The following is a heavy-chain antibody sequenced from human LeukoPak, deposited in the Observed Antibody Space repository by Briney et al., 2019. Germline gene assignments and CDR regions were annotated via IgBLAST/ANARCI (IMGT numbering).Heavy chain of an antibody. CDR3: ARGYCSGGSCYGGVWFDP. V-gene: IGHV1-2*02. CDR1: GYTFTGYY. D-gene: IGHD2-15*01. CDR2: INPNSGGT. Sequence: ASVKVSCKASGYTFTGYYMHWVRQAPGQGLVWMGWINPNSGGTNYAQKFQGRVTMTRDTSISTAYMELSRLRSDDTAVYYCARGYCSGGSCYGGVWFDPWGQGTLVTVSS. J-gene: IGHJ5*02.